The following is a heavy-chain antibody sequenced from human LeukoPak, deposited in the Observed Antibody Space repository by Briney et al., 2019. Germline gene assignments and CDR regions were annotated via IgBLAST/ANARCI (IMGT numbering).Heavy chain of an antibody. D-gene: IGHD3-16*01. CDR3: AKDSSRLGDLTVDY. CDR1: GFIVSSNY. V-gene: IGHV3-53*01. CDR2: IYSGGTT. J-gene: IGHJ4*02. Sequence: GGSLRLSCAASGFIVSSNYMSWVRQAPGKGLEWVSVIYSGGTTYYADSMKGRFTISRDNSENTLYLQMNSLRAEDTAVYYCAKDSSRLGDLTVDYWGQGTLVTVSS.